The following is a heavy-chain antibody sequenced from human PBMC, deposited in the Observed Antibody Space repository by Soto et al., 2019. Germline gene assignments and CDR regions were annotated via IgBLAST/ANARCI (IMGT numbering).Heavy chain of an antibody. CDR3: VRDGVGGTAFFGYFDY. Sequence: GGSLRLSCVASGISFSMVGMNWVRQAPGKGLEWVAVVRYDGSNIYYADSVKGRFTISRDNSKNTVYLQMNSLRADDTALYFCVRDGVGGTAFFGYFDYWGQGTPVTVSS. V-gene: IGHV3-33*07. D-gene: IGHD1-26*01. CDR1: GISFSMVG. J-gene: IGHJ4*02. CDR2: VRYDGSNI.